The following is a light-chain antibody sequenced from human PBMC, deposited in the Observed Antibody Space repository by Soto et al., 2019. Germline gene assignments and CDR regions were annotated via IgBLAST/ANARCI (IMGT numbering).Light chain of an antibody. J-gene: IGLJ1*01. V-gene: IGLV2-8*01. Sequence: QSVLTQPPSASGTPGQRVSISCSGSNPNIGTNTVNWYQQHPGKAPKVMIYDVSKRPSGVPDRFSGSKSGNTASLTVSALQAEDEADYYCSSYTDRNNLVFGTGTKVTVL. CDR1: NPNIGTNT. CDR3: SSYTDRNNLV. CDR2: DVS.